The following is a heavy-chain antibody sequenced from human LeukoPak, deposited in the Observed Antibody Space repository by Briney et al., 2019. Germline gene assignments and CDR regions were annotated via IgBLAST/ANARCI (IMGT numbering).Heavy chain of an antibody. CDR1: GFTFSNYA. CDR3: AKEVNYDSGGYYGGGYYFDY. J-gene: IGHJ4*02. D-gene: IGHD3-22*01. Sequence: GGSLRLSCAASGFTFSNYAMSWVRHAPGKGLEWVSAITGSGGSTYYANSVKGRFTISRDNSKNMLYLRMNSLRAEDTAVYYCAKEVNYDSGGYYGGGYYFDYWGQGTLVTVSS. V-gene: IGHV3-23*01. CDR2: ITGSGGST.